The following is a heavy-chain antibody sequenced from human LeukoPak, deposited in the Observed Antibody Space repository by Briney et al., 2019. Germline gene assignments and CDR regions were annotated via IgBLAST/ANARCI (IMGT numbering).Heavy chain of an antibody. V-gene: IGHV1-2*02. Sequence: ASVKVSCKASGYTFTGYYMHWVRQAPGQGLEWMRWINPNSGGTNYAQKFQGRVTMTRDTSISTAYMELSRLRSDDTAVYYCARSALAGTIYYYYYGMDVWGQGTTVTVSS. CDR2: INPNSGGT. CDR1: GYTFTGYY. CDR3: ARSALAGTIYYYYYGMDV. D-gene: IGHD6-19*01. J-gene: IGHJ6*02.